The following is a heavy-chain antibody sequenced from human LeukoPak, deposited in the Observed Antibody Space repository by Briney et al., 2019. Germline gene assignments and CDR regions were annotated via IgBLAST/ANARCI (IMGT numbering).Heavy chain of an antibody. CDR3: AKDAYYYYGSGSYYGGLDY. J-gene: IGHJ4*02. CDR2: ISSSGSTI. V-gene: IGHV3-48*03. D-gene: IGHD3-10*01. CDR1: GFTFSSYE. Sequence: PGGSLRLSYAASGFTFSSYEMNWVRQAPGKGLEWVSYISSSGSTIYYADSVKGRFTISRDNSKNTLYLQMNSLRAEDTAVYYCAKDAYYYYGSGSYYGGLDYWGRGPWSPSPQ.